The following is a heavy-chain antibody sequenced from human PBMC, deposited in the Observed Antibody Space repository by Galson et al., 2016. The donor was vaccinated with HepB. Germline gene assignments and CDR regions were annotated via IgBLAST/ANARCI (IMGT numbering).Heavy chain of an antibody. CDR1: GFTFGDYA. D-gene: IGHD5-24*01. CDR2: ISCDVSTK. V-gene: IGHV3-9*01. Sequence: SLRLSCAGSGFTFGDYAMHWVRQAPGKGLEWVSGISCDVSTKDYADSVKGRFAISRDNAKSSLYLQMNSLRAEDTALYYCAKVGDGYKAYSLDYWGPGTPVTVSS. J-gene: IGHJ4*02. CDR3: AKVGDGYKAYSLDY.